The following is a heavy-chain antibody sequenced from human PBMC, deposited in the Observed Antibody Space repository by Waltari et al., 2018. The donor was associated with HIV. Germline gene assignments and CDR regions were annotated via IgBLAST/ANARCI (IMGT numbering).Heavy chain of an antibody. J-gene: IGHJ5*02. V-gene: IGHV4-31*03. Sequence: QVQLQESGPGLVKPSQTLSLTCTVSGGSISSGGYYWSWIRPPPGKGLEWIGYIYYSGSTYYNPSLKSRVTISVDTSKNQFSLKLSSVTAADTAVYYCARALGPVAATEDWFDPWGQGTLVTVSS. D-gene: IGHD2-15*01. CDR2: IYYSGST. CDR3: ARALGPVAATEDWFDP. CDR1: GGSISSGGYY.